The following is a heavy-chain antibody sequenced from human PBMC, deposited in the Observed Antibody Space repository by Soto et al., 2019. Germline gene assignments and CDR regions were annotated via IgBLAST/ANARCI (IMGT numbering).Heavy chain of an antibody. D-gene: IGHD1-1*01. J-gene: IGHJ2*01. CDR2: IDPSDSST. V-gene: IGHV5-10-1*03. CDR3: ARHLSARDDLGL. CDR1: GYTFADYW. Sequence: EVQLGQSGAEVKKPGESRRSACQGSGYTFADYWITGVRQMPGKGLEWMGRIDPSDSSTTYSPSFRGHVIITADKSVSTAYLQWSSLKASDTAMDSCARHLSARDDLGLWGRGTLVTVSS.